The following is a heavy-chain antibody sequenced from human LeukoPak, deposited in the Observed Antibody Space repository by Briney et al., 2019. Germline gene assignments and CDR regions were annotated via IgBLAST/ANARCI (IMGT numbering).Heavy chain of an antibody. V-gene: IGHV1-69*05. J-gene: IGHJ3*02. CDR2: IIPIFGTA. Sequence: GASVKVSCKASGGTFSSYAISSVRQAPGQGLEWMGRIIPIFGTANCAQKFQGRVTITTDESMSTAYMELSSLRSEDTAVYYCARDLRDYYDSSGPEDAFDIWGQGTMVTVSS. CDR3: ARDLRDYYDSSGPEDAFDI. D-gene: IGHD3-22*01. CDR1: GGTFSSYA.